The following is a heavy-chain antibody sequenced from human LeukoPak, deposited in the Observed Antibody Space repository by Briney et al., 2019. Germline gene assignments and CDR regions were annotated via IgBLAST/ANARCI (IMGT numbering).Heavy chain of an antibody. CDR2: IYYSGST. J-gene: IGHJ3*02. CDR3: ARDLCSGGSCYSWRTHAFDI. CDR1: GGSISSYY. V-gene: IGHV4-59*01. D-gene: IGHD2-15*01. Sequence: PSETLSLTCTVSGGSISSYYWSWIRRPPGKGLEWIGYIYYSGSTNYNPSLKSRVTISVDTSKNQFSLKLSSVTAADTAVYYCARDLCSGGSCYSWRTHAFDIWGQGTMVTVSS.